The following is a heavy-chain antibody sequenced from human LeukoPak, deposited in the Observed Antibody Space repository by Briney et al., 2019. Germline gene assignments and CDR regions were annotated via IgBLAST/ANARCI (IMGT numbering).Heavy chain of an antibody. CDR2: IHSSGST. CDR1: SGSISSGTYY. J-gene: IGHJ4*02. D-gene: IGHD4-17*01. Sequence: SETLSLTCTVSSGSISSGTYYWSWIRQPPGKGLEWIGYIHSSGSTYYNPSLKSRVTISEDTSKNTFSLKLSSVTAADTAVYYCARAFSGDYAWLDYWGQGTLVTVSS. CDR3: ARAFSGDYAWLDY. V-gene: IGHV4-31*03.